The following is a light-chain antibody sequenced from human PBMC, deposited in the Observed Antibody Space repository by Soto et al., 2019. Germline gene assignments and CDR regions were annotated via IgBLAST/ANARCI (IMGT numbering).Light chain of an antibody. CDR3: QHRGNWPA. V-gene: IGKV3-11*01. CDR2: DAS. CDR1: QSIGST. Sequence: EVVLTQSPAILSLSPGERATLSCRASQSIGSTLAWYQQKSGQAPRLLIYDASSRATGIPGRISGSGSGTDFALTISSLEVEDFAVCYCQHRGNWPAFGGGTKVEIK. J-gene: IGKJ4*01.